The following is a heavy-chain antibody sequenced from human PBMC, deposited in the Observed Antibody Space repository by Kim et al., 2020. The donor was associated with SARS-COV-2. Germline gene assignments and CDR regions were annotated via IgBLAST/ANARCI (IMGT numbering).Heavy chain of an antibody. CDR2: INHSGST. CDR1: GGSFSGYY. Sequence: SETLSLTCAVYGGSFSGYYWSWIRQPPGKGLEWIGEINHSGSTNYNPSLKSRVTISVDTSKNQFSLKLSSVTAADTAVYYCARGVRGRLQSHAEYFQHWGQGTLVTVSS. J-gene: IGHJ1*01. V-gene: IGHV4-34*01. CDR3: ARGVRGRLQSHAEYFQH. D-gene: IGHD5-12*01.